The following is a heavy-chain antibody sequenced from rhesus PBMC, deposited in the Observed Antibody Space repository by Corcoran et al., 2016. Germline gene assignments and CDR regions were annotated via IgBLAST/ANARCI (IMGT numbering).Heavy chain of an antibody. J-gene: IGHJ4*01. Sequence: QVQLQQWGEGLVKPSETLSLTCAVYGGSISGYYYWSWIRQPPGKGLEWIGYIYGNSASTNYNPSLKNRVTISKDTSKNQFSLKLSSVTAADTAVYYCARDSSGYWSGGVCYGFDYWGQGVLVTVSS. CDR1: GGSISGYYY. V-gene: IGHV4-73*01. CDR3: ARDSSGYWSGGVCYGFDY. CDR2: IYGNSAST. D-gene: IGHD2-8*01.